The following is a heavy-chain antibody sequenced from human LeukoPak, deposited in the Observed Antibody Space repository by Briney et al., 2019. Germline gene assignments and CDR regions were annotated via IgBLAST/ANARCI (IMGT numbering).Heavy chain of an antibody. CDR1: GGSISSGGYS. V-gene: IGHV4-30-2*01. CDR3: ASSTMRGNYGMDV. J-gene: IGHJ6*02. D-gene: IGHD2/OR15-2a*01. CDR2: IYHSGST. Sequence: PSETLSLTCAVSGGSISSGGYSWSWIRQPPGKGLEWIGYIYHSGSTYYNPSLKSRVTISVDRSKNQFSLKLSSVTAADTAVYYCASSTMRGNYGMDVWGQGTTVTVS.